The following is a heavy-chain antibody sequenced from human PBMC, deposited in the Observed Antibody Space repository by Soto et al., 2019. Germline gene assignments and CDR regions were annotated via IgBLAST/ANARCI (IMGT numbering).Heavy chain of an antibody. D-gene: IGHD2-15*01. Sequence: QVQLQESGPGLVKPSQTLSLTCTVSGGSISSGDYYWSWIRQPPGKGLEWIGYIYYSGSTYYNPSLKSRVTISVDTSKSQFSLKLSSVTAADTAVYYCARDGLLHQFAFDYWGQGTLVTVSS. CDR1: GGSISSGDYY. CDR2: IYYSGST. CDR3: ARDGLLHQFAFDY. J-gene: IGHJ4*02. V-gene: IGHV4-30-4*01.